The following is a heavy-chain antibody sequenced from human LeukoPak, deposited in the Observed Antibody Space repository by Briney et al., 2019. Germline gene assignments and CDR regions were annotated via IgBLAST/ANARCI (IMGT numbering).Heavy chain of an antibody. J-gene: IGHJ3*02. Sequence: GGSLRLSCAASGLTFDDYGMSWVRQAPGKGLEWVSGINWNGGSTGYADSVKGRFTISRDNAKNSLYLQMNSLRAEDTALYYCARDSISHDAFDIWGQGTMVTVSS. CDR1: GLTFDDYG. D-gene: IGHD2-2*01. CDR3: ARDSISHDAFDI. CDR2: INWNGGST. V-gene: IGHV3-20*04.